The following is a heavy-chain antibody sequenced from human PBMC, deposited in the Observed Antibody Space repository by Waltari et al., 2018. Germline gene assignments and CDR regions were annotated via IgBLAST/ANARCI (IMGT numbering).Heavy chain of an antibody. Sequence: EVELVQSGAEVKKPAATVKISCKASGYNFMHYFMHWVQQAPGKGLEWMGRIEPEDGETVYSEKFQGRVTITADTSTDTAYMELSSLTSGDTAVYYCAPLPGGSGQTFDYWGQGTLVTVSS. CDR2: IEPEDGET. J-gene: IGHJ4*02. D-gene: IGHD3-10*01. V-gene: IGHV1-69-2*01. CDR3: APLPGGSGQTFDY. CDR1: GYNFMHYF.